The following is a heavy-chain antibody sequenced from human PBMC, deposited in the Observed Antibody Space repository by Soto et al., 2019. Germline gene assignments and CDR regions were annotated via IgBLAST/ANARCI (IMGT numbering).Heavy chain of an antibody. CDR2: ISYDGSNK. Sequence: PGGSLRLSCAASGFTFRSYGMHWVRQAPGKGLEWVAVISYDGSNKYYADSLKGRFTISRDNSKNTLYLQMNSLKAEDTAVYYCYPWNYVGNWGQGTLVTVSS. V-gene: IGHV3-30*19. CDR1: GFTFRSYG. J-gene: IGHJ4*02. D-gene: IGHD1-7*01. CDR3: YPWNYVGN.